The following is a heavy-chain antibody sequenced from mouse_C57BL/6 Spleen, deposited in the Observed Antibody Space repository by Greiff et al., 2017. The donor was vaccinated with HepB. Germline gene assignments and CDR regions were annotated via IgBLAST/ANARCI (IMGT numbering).Heavy chain of an antibody. CDR1: GFTFSDYG. V-gene: IGHV5-17*01. J-gene: IGHJ1*03. D-gene: IGHD1-1*01. Sequence: EVMLVESGGGLVKPGGSLKLSCAASGFTFSDYGMHWVRQAPEKGLEWVAYISSGSSTIYYADTVKGRFPISRDNAKNTLFLQMTSLRSEDTAMYYCARTFDYYGSSYWYFDVWGTGTTVTVSS. CDR2: ISSGSSTI. CDR3: ARTFDYYGSSYWYFDV.